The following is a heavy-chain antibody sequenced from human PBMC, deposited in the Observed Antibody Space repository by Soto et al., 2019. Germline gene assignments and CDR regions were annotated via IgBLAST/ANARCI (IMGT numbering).Heavy chain of an antibody. CDR1: GGTFSSYA. CDR3: ARGDGYSSSWFGSYGMDV. J-gene: IGHJ6*02. CDR2: IIPIFGTA. D-gene: IGHD6-13*01. V-gene: IGHV1-69*01. Sequence: QVQLVQSGAEVKKPGSSVMVSCKASGGTFSSYAISWVRQAPGQGLEWMGGIIPIFGTANYAQKFQGRVTITADESTSTAYMELSSLRSEDTAVYYCARGDGYSSSWFGSYGMDVWGQGTTVTVSS.